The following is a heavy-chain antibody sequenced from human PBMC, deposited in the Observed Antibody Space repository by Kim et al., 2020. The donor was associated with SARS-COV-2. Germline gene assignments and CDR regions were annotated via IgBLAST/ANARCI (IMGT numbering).Heavy chain of an antibody. J-gene: IGHJ6*02. CDR2: IWYDGSNK. Sequence: GGSLRLSCAASGFTFSSYGMHWVRQAPGKGLEWVAVIWYDGSNKYYADSVKGRFTISRDNSKNTLYLQMNSLRAEDTAVYYCAKVGRSSWYPYYYYGMDVWGQGTTVTVSS. D-gene: IGHD6-13*01. V-gene: IGHV3-33*06. CDR1: GFTFSSYG. CDR3: AKVGRSSWYPYYYYGMDV.